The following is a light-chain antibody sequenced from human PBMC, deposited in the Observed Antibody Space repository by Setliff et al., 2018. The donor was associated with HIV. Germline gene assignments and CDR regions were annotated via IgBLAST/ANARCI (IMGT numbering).Light chain of an antibody. CDR2: EVR. CDR1: SSDVGGYNY. J-gene: IGLJ1*01. CDR3: CSYAGTDIACV. V-gene: IGLV2-14*01. Sequence: QSALAQPASVSGSPGQSITISCTGTSSDVGGYNYVSWYQQHPGKAPKLIIYEVRNRPSGVSNRFSGSKSGNTASLTISGLQAEDEGDYYCCSYAGTDIACVFGTGTKVTVL.